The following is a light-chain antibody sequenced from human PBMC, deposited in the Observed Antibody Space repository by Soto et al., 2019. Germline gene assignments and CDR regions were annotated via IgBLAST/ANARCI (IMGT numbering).Light chain of an antibody. CDR1: QSVSGS. CDR2: DAS. Sequence: EFVLTQSPATLSLSPGERATLSCRASQSVSGSLAWYQQKPGQAPRLLIYDASNRATGIPARFSGSGSGTDFTLTISSLEPEDFAVYYCQQRSNWPPALTFGGGTKVEIK. V-gene: IGKV3-11*01. CDR3: QQRSNWPPALT. J-gene: IGKJ4*01.